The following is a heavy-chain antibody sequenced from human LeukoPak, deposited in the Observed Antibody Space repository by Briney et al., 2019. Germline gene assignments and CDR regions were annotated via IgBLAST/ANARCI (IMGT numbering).Heavy chain of an antibody. Sequence: ASVKVSCKASGYTFTSYAMHWVRQAPGQRLEWMGWINAGNGNTKNSQKFQGRVTITRDTSASTAYMELSSLRSEDTAVYYCARALGSGYDSLFDYWGQGTLVTVSS. V-gene: IGHV1-3*01. CDR2: INAGNGNT. CDR1: GYTFTSYA. J-gene: IGHJ4*02. CDR3: ARALGSGYDSLFDY. D-gene: IGHD5-12*01.